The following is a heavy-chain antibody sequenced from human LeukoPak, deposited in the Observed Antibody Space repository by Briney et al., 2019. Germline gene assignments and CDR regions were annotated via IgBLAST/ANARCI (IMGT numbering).Heavy chain of an antibody. D-gene: IGHD3-22*01. CDR3: ARARDYYDSSGYIP. Sequence: GASVKVSCKASGYTFTSYGISWVRQAPGQGLEWMGWISAYNGNTNYAQKLQGRVTMTTDTSTSTAYMELRSLRSDDTAVYYCARARDYYDSSGYIPWGRGTLVTVSS. V-gene: IGHV1-18*01. CDR1: GYTFTSYG. J-gene: IGHJ5*02. CDR2: ISAYNGNT.